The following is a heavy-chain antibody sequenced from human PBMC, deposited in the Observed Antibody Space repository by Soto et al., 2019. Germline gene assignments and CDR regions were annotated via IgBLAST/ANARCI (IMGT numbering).Heavy chain of an antibody. D-gene: IGHD6-13*01. Sequence: SETLSLTCAVSGGSISSSNWWSWVRRPPGKGLEWIGEIYHSGSTNYNPSLKSRVTISVDKSKTQFSLKRSSVTAADTAVYYCARDSKNLYSSSSDWAVIYAFDIWGQGTMVTVSS. CDR1: GGSISSSNW. CDR3: ARDSKNLYSSSSDWAVIYAFDI. V-gene: IGHV4-4*02. CDR2: IYHSGST. J-gene: IGHJ3*02.